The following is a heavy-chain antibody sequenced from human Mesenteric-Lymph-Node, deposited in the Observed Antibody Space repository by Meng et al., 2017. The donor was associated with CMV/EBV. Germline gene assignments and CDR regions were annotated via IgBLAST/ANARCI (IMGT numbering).Heavy chain of an antibody. D-gene: IGHD3-10*01. CDR3: AREITMFRGVFPYSSGMDV. V-gene: IGHV3-48*03. CDR2: ITGGGTTI. J-gene: IGHJ6*02. Sequence: GESLKISCAASGFTFSSFDINWVRQAPGKGLEWVSCITGGGTTIYYAESVKGRFTVSRDNAQNSLFLQMNSLRAEDTAIYYCAREITMFRGVFPYSSGMDVWGPGTTVTVSS. CDR1: GFTFSSFD.